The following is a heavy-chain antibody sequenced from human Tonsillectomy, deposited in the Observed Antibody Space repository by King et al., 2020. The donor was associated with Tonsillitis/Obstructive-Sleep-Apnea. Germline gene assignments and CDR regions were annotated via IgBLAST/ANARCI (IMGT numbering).Heavy chain of an antibody. CDR1: GGSISSYY. J-gene: IGHJ3*02. CDR3: SREALDAFDI. CDR2: IDYSGST. V-gene: IGHV4-59*01. Sequence: VQLQESGPGLVKPSETLSLTCTVSGGSISSYYWSWIRQPPGKGLEWSGYIDYSGSTNYNPSLKSRVTISVDTSKNKFSLKLSSVTAADTAVYYCSREALDAFDIWGQGTMVTVSS.